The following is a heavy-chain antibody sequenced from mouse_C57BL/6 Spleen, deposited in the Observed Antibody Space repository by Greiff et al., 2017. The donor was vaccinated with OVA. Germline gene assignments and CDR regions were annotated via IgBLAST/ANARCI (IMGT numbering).Heavy chain of an antibody. D-gene: IGHD2-4*01. J-gene: IGHJ4*01. V-gene: IGHV1-42*01. CDR3: ARRTYYDYEDYAMDY. Sequence: VHVKQSGPELVKPGASVKISCKASGYSFTGYYMNWVKQSPEKSLEWIGEINPSTGGTTYNQKFKAKATLTVDKSSSTAYMQLKSLTSEDSAVYYCARRTYYDYEDYAMDYWGQGTSVTVSS. CDR2: INPSTGGT. CDR1: GYSFTGYY.